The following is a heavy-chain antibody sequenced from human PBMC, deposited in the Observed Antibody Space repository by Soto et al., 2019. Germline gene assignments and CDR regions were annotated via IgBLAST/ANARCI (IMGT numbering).Heavy chain of an antibody. CDR3: AKVLEGDSGYDFAWYYYYGMDV. Sequence: GGSLRLSCAASGFTFSSYGMHWVRQAPGKGLEWVAVISYDGSNKYYADSVKGRFTISRDNSKNTLYLQMNSLRAEDTAVYYCAKVLEGDSGYDFAWYYYYGMDVWGQGTTVTVSS. V-gene: IGHV3-30*18. D-gene: IGHD5-12*01. J-gene: IGHJ6*02. CDR1: GFTFSSYG. CDR2: ISYDGSNK.